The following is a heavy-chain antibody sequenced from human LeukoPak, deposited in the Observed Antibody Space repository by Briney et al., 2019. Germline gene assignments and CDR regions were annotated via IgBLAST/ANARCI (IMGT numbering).Heavy chain of an antibody. CDR2: IYHSGST. Sequence: SETLSLTCTVSGYSISSGYYWGWIRQPPGKGLEWIGSIYHSGSTYYNPSLKSRVTMSVDTSKNQFSLTLSSVTAADTAVYYCAREAADNYYYYYMDVWGKGTTVTVSS. CDR1: GYSISSGYY. D-gene: IGHD6-13*01. J-gene: IGHJ6*03. CDR3: AREAADNYYYYYMDV. V-gene: IGHV4-38-2*02.